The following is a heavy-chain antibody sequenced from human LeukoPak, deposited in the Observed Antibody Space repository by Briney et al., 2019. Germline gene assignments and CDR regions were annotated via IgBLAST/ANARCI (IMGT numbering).Heavy chain of an antibody. D-gene: IGHD6-19*01. CDR1: GYSISSGYY. Sequence: SETLSLTCTVSGYSISSGYYWGWIRQPPGKGLEWIGSIYHSGSTYYNPSLKSRVTISVDTSKNQFSLKLSSVTAADTAVYYCARSKYSSGWYQYAFDIWGQGTMVTVSS. J-gene: IGHJ3*02. CDR2: IYHSGST. CDR3: ARSKYSSGWYQYAFDI. V-gene: IGHV4-38-2*02.